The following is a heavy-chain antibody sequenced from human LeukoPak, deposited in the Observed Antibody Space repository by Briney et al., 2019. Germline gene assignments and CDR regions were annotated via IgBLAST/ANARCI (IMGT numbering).Heavy chain of an antibody. CDR3: ARVKYSTTCMDY. V-gene: IGHV3-7*04. D-gene: IGHD2-8*01. J-gene: IGHJ4*02. Sequence: GGSLRLSCSASGFTFRNYWMHWVRQAPGKGLEWVANIKQGGSDKYYVDSVKGRFTISRDNAENSLYLQMNSLRAEDTAVHYCARVKYSTTCMDYWGQGTPVTVSS. CDR1: GFTFRNYW. CDR2: IKQGGSDK.